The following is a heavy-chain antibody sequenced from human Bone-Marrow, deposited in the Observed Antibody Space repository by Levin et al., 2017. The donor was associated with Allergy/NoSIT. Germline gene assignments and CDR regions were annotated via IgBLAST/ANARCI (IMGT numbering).Heavy chain of an antibody. CDR2: IYYSGST. V-gene: IGHV4-31*03. D-gene: IGHD5-18*01. J-gene: IGHJ4*02. CDR3: ARAPRGGGYSYDENFDY. Sequence: SETLSLTCTVSGGSITNNNYYWNWIRQHPGKGLEWIGYIYYSGSTLYNPSLKSRLTISVDTSKNQFSLNLGSVTAADTAVYYCARAPRGGGYSYDENFDYWGLGNLVTVSS. CDR1: GGSITNNNYY.